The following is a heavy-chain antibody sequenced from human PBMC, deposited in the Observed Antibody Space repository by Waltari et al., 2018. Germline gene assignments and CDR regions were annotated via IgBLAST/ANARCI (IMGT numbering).Heavy chain of an antibody. Sequence: QVQLQESGPGLVKPSGTLSLTCAVSGGSISSSNWWSWVRQPPGKGLEWIGEIYHSGSTHYNPSLKSRVTISVDKSKNQFSLKLSSVTAADTAVYYCARDQKAVAGIYYFDYWGQGTLVTVSS. D-gene: IGHD6-19*01. V-gene: IGHV4-4*02. CDR1: GGSISSSNW. CDR2: IYHSGST. CDR3: ARDQKAVAGIYYFDY. J-gene: IGHJ4*02.